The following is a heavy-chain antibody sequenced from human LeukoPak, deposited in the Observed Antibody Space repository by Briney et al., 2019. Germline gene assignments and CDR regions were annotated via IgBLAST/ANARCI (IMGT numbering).Heavy chain of an antibody. V-gene: IGHV4-34*01. J-gene: IGHJ4*02. CDR1: GGSFSGYY. D-gene: IGHD3-10*01. CDR3: ARVYEWFGEYNFDY. Sequence: SETLSLTCAVYGGSFSGYYWSWIRQPPGKGLEWIGEINHSGSTNYNPSLKSRVTISVDTSKNQFSLKLSSVTAADTAVYYCARVYEWFGEYNFDYWGQGTLVTVSS. CDR2: INHSGST.